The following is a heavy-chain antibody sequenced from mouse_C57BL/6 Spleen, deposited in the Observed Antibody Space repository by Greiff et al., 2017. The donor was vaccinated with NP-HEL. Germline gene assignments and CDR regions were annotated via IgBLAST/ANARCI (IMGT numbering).Heavy chain of an antibody. J-gene: IGHJ3*01. Sequence: VHVMQSGAELVRPGASVKLSCTASGFNFKDYDMHWVKQRPEQGLEWIGRIDPEDGDTEYAAKFQGMATMTADTPSNTDKLQLRSLASGGTAVDCCASWGERFAYWGQGTLVTVSA. CDR2: IDPEDGDT. CDR3: ASWGERFAY. CDR1: GFNFKDYD. V-gene: IGHV14-1*01.